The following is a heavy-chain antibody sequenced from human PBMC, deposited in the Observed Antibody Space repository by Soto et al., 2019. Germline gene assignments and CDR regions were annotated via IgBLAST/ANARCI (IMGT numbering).Heavy chain of an antibody. D-gene: IGHD4-17*01. J-gene: IGHJ4*02. CDR2: IYYSGST. CDR1: GGSISSYY. CDR3: ARAYGDYASDY. V-gene: IGHV4-59*08. Sequence: QVQLQESGPGLVKPSETLSLTCTVSGGSISSYYWSWIRQPPGKGLEWIGYIYYSGSTNYNPSLKSRVTISVDTSKNQFSLKLSSVTAADTAVYYCARAYGDYASDYWGQGTLVTVSS.